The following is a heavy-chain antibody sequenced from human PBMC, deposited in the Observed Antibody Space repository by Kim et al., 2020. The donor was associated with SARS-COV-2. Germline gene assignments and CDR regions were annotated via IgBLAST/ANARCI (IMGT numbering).Heavy chain of an antibody. CDR3: ARDPLYDDSSGYYYHLDY. Sequence: QGRVTITADESTSTAYMELSSLRSEDTAVYYCARDPLYDDSSGYYYHLDYWGQGTLVTVSS. D-gene: IGHD3-22*01. V-gene: IGHV1-69*01. J-gene: IGHJ4*02.